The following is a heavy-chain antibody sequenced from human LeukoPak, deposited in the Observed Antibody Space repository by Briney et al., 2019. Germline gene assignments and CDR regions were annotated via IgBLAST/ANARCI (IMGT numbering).Heavy chain of an antibody. Sequence: TGGSLRLSCAASGFTFSSYALSWVRQAPGKGLEWVSGITDSGTGTYYADSVKGRFTISRDNSKNTLYLQMNSLRAEGTAVYYCAKATAEFDYWGQGTLVTVSS. V-gene: IGHV3-23*01. CDR2: ITDSGTGT. CDR1: GFTFSSYA. D-gene: IGHD1-26*01. J-gene: IGHJ4*02. CDR3: AKATAEFDY.